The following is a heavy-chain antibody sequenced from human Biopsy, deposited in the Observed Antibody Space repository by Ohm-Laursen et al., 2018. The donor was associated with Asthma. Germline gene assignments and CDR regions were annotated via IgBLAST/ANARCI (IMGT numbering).Heavy chain of an antibody. V-gene: IGHV4-59*01. CDR1: GGSISSFY. CDR3: VRAVRNEQWLAPFDY. CDR2: VYWTGST. J-gene: IGHJ4*02. Sequence: SVTLSLTCSVYGGSISSFYWGWIRQSPEQGLEWMGYVYWTGSTNYNPSLKSRVTMSVDTSKNRIFLELISVTAADTAIYYCVRAVRNEQWLAPFDYWGQGKPVTVSS. D-gene: IGHD6-19*01.